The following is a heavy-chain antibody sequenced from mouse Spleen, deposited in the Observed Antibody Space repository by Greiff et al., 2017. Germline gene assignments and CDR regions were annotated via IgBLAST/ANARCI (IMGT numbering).Heavy chain of an antibody. D-gene: IGHD1-1*01. CDR1: GFNIKDYY. Sequence: VHVKQSGAELVKPGASVKLSCTASGFNIKDYYMHWVKQRTEQGLEWIGRIDPEDGETKYAPKFQGKATITADTSSNTAYLQLSSLTSEDTAVYYCARGHYYGSREENYFDYWGQGTTLTVSS. CDR2: IDPEDGET. CDR3: ARGHYYGSREENYFDY. V-gene: IGHV14-2*01. J-gene: IGHJ2*01.